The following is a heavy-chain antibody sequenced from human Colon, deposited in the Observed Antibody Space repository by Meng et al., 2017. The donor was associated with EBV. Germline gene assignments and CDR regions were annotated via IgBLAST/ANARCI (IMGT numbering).Heavy chain of an antibody. D-gene: IGHD3-22*01. CDR2: IHYSGST. Sequence: QVQLQESGPGLVKPSXXLXLTCTXXGGSISSGTYYWGWIRQLPGKGLEWIAYIHYSGSTYYSPSLKSRVTISVDTSKNQLSLKLSSMTAADTAVYYCARYVFDSSSLYSNWFDPWGQGPLVTVSS. CDR1: GGSISSGTYY. V-gene: IGHV4-31*03. CDR3: ARYVFDSSSLYSNWFDP. J-gene: IGHJ5*02.